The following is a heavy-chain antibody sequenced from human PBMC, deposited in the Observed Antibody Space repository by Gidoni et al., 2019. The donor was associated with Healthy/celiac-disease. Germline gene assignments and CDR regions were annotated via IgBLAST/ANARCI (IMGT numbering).Heavy chain of an antibody. CDR3: ARDLLGRDIVLMVYGN. J-gene: IGHJ4*02. D-gene: IGHD2-8*01. CDR2: INPNSGGT. CDR1: GYTFTGYY. V-gene: IGHV1-2*02. Sequence: QVQLVQSGAEVKKPGASVKVSCKASGYTFTGYYMHWGRQAPGQGLEWMGWINPNSGGTNYAQKFQGRVTMTRDTSISTAYMELSRLRSDDTAVYYCARDLLGRDIVLMVYGNWGQGTLVTVSS.